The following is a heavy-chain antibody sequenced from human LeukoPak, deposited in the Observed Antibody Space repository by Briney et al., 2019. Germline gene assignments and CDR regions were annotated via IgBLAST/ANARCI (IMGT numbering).Heavy chain of an antibody. CDR2: INPNSGGT. D-gene: IGHD3-22*01. CDR3: ARAEWLGKYYYDSSGSPPGDYWSY. Sequence: GASVKVSCKSSGYTFTGYYMHWVRQAPGQGLEWMGWINPNSGGTNYAQKLQGRVTMTTDTSTSTAYMELRSLRSDDTAVYYCARAEWLGKYYYDSSGSPPGDYWSYWGQGTLVTVSS. J-gene: IGHJ4*02. V-gene: IGHV1-2*02. CDR1: GYTFTGYY.